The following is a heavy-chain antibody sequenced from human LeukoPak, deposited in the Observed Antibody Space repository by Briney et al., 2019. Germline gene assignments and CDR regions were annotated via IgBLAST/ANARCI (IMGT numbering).Heavy chain of an antibody. CDR1: GGSISSYY. J-gene: IGHJ4*02. D-gene: IGHD3-22*01. Sequence: SETLSLTRTVSGGSISSYYWSWIRQPPGKGLEWIGYIYYSGSTNYNPSLKSRVTISVDTSKNQFSLKLSSVTAADTAVYYCASTYLYYYDSSGYFPFDYWGQGTLVTVSS. CDR2: IYYSGST. V-gene: IGHV4-59*01. CDR3: ASTYLYYYDSSGYFPFDY.